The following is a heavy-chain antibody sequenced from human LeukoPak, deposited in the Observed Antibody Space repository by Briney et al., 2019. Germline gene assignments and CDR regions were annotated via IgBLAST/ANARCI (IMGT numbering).Heavy chain of an antibody. J-gene: IGHJ4*02. CDR2: IYHSGST. Sequence: SETLSLTCAVSGGSISSGGYSWSWIRQPPGKGLEWIGYIYHSGSTYYNPSLKSRVTISVDRSKNQFSLKLSSVTAADTAMYYCARVTPWYFDYWGQGTLVTVSS. V-gene: IGHV4-30-2*01. CDR3: ARVTPWYFDY. D-gene: IGHD2-15*01. CDR1: GGSISSGGYS.